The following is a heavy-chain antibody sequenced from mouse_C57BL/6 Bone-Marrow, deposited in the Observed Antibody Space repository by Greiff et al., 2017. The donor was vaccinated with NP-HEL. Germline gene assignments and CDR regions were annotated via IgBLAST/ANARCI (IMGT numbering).Heavy chain of an antibody. Sequence: QVQLQQSGPELVKPGASVKISCKASGYAFSSSWMNWVKQRPGKGLEWIGRIYPGDGDTNYNGKFKGKATLTADKSSSTAYMQLSSLTSDDSAVYFCANFYFDYWGQGTTLTVSS. CDR3: ANFYFDY. CDR2: IYPGDGDT. J-gene: IGHJ2*01. V-gene: IGHV1-82*01. CDR1: GYAFSSSW.